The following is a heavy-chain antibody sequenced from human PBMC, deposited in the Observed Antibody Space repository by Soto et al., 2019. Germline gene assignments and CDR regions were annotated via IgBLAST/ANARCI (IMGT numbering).Heavy chain of an antibody. D-gene: IGHD5-12*01. CDR3: ARGDWLRAPPDY. J-gene: IGHJ4*02. CDR1: GGSISSGGYY. V-gene: IGHV4-31*03. CDR2: IYYSGST. Sequence: TLSLTCTVSGGSISSGGYYWSWIRQHPGKGLEWIGYIYYSGSTYYNPSLKSRVTISVDTSKNQFSLKLSSVTAADTAVYYCARGDWLRAPPDYWGQGTLVTVSS.